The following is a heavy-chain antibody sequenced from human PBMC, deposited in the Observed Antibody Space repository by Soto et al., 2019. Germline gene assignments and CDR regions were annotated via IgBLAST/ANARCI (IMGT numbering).Heavy chain of an antibody. CDR1: GGSISSYY. D-gene: IGHD3-22*01. CDR3: ARVVDTMIVVT. CDR2: IYYSGST. Sequence: SETLSLTCTVSGGSISSYYWSWIRQPPGKGLEWIGYIYYSGSTNYNPSLKGRVTISVDTSKNQFSLKLSSVTAADTAVYYCARVVDTMIVVTWGQGTLVTVSS. J-gene: IGHJ5*02. V-gene: IGHV4-59*01.